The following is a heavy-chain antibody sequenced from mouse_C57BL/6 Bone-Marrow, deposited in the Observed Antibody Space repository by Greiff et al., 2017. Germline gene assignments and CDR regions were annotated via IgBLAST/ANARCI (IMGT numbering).Heavy chain of an antibody. CDR2: ISDGGSYT. V-gene: IGHV5-4*01. D-gene: IGHD2-4*01. J-gene: IGHJ3*01. Sequence: EVKLVESGGGLVKPGGSLKLSCAASGFTFSSYAMSWVRQTPEKRLEWVATISDGGSYTYYPDNVKGRFTISRDNAKNNLYLQMSHLKSEDTAMYYCARERIYYDYGRAYWGQGTLVTVSA. CDR1: GFTFSSYA. CDR3: ARERIYYDYGRAY.